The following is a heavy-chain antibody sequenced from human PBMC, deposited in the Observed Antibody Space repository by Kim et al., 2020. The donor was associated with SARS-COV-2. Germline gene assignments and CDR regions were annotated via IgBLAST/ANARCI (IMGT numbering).Heavy chain of an antibody. CDR1: GGSISSYY. Sequence: SETLSLTCTVSGGSISSYYWSWIRQPPGKGLEWIGYIYYSGSTNYNPSLKSRVTISVDTSKNQFSLKLSSVTAADTAVYYCARGGHDEGYTPYYFDYWGQGTLVTVSS. V-gene: IGHV4-59*13. CDR2: IYYSGST. D-gene: IGHD2-15*01. J-gene: IGHJ4*02. CDR3: ARGGHDEGYTPYYFDY.